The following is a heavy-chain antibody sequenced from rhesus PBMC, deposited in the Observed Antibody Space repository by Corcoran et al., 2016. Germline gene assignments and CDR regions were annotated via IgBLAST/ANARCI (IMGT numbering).Heavy chain of an antibody. CDR3: AREGRIYSLFDY. V-gene: IGHV4-127*01. J-gene: IGHJ4*01. CDR1: GYSISSGYG. D-gene: IGHD2-27*01. CDR2: IYGGSGST. Sequence: QVQLQESGPGLVKPSETLSLTCAVSGYSISSGYGWGWIRQPPGKGLDWIGQIYGGSGSTYYNPALKCRVTVSKDTSKNQFSLKLSSVTAAATAVYYCAREGRIYSLFDYWGQGVLVTVSS.